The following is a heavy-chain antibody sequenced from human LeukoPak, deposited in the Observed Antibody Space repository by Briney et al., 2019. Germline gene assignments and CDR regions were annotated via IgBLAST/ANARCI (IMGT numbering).Heavy chain of an antibody. J-gene: IGHJ5*02. V-gene: IGHV3-64*04. CDR1: GFIFNNYP. CDR2: ISNDGGTT. D-gene: IGHD6-13*01. CDR3: AKSPTGIAADNWFDP. Sequence: PGGSLRLSCSASGFIFNNYPMQWVRQAAGKGLDYISAISNDGGTTYYADSVKGRFTISRDNSKNTLYLQMNSLRAEDTAVYYCAKSPTGIAADNWFDPWGQGTLVTVSS.